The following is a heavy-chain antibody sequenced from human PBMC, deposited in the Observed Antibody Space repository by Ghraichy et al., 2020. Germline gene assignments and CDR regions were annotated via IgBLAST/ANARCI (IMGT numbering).Heavy chain of an antibody. CDR2: IYRSGST. Sequence: SETLSLTCTVSGFSITSGYYQGWIRQPPGKGLEWIGSIYRSGSTLYNPTLKSRVTLSIDTSNNQFSLRLSSVTAADTAVYFCARDQNRGRRPWREVSDSNWGQGILVTVSS. CDR1: GFSITSGYY. CDR3: ARDQNRGRRPWREVSDSN. D-gene: IGHD1-26*01. J-gene: IGHJ4*02. V-gene: IGHV4-38-2*02.